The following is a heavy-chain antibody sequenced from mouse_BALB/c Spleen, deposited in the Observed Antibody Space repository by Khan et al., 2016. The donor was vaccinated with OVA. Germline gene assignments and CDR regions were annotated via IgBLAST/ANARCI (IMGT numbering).Heavy chain of an antibody. D-gene: IGHD2-4*01. CDR1: GFSLTSYG. J-gene: IGHJ3*01. V-gene: IGHV2-5-1*01. Sequence: VELVESGPSLVQPSQSLSITCTVSGFSLTSYGVHWVRQSPGKGLEWLGVIWRGGSTDYNAAFMSRLSITKDNSKSQVFFKMNSLQADDTAIYYWAKDRDYDAWFAYWGQGTLVTVAA. CDR2: IWRGGST. CDR3: AKDRDYDAWFAY.